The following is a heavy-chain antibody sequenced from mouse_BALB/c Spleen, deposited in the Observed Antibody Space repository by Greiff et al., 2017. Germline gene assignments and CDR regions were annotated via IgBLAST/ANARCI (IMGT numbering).Heavy chain of an antibody. CDR3: ARSTMITTGDAMDY. Sequence: QVQLQQPGAELVKPGASVKMSCKASGYTFTSYNMHWVKQTPGQGLEWIGAIYPGNGDTSYNQKFKGKATLTVDNSSSTAYMELRSLTSEDSAVYYCARSTMITTGDAMDYWGQGTSVTVSS. D-gene: IGHD2-4*01. J-gene: IGHJ4*01. V-gene: IGHV1-12*01. CDR1: GYTFTSYN. CDR2: IYPGNGDT.